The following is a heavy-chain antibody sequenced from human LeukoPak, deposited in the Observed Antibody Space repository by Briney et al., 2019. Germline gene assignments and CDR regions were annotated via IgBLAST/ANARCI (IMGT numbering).Heavy chain of an antibody. V-gene: IGHV3-30-3*01. Sequence: SGGSLRLSCAASGFTFSSYAMHWVRQAPGKGLEWVAVISYDGSNKYYADSVKGRFTISRDNSKNTLYLQMNSLRAEDTAVYYCASDIFRLPYYWGQGTLVTVSS. D-gene: IGHD3/OR15-3a*01. J-gene: IGHJ4*02. CDR1: GFTFSSYA. CDR2: ISYDGSNK. CDR3: ASDIFRLPYY.